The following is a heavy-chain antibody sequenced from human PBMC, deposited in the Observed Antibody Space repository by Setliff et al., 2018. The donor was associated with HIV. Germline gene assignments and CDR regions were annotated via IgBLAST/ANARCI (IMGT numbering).Heavy chain of an antibody. D-gene: IGHD1-26*01. J-gene: IGHJ4*02. V-gene: IGHV4-59*08. CDR3: ATMGGQGTHFDY. Sequence: SETLSLTCAVYGGSFSGYYWTWIRQPAGKGLEWIGHVFHTGSTNYNSSLKSRLTISTDTSKNQFHLNLSSVTAADTAIYYCATMGGQGTHFDYWGQGTLVTVSS. CDR1: GGSFSGYY. CDR2: VFHTGST.